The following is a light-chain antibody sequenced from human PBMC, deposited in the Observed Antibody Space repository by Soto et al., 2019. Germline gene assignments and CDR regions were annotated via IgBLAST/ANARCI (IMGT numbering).Light chain of an antibody. J-gene: IGLJ3*02. CDR1: SSDVGGYNY. V-gene: IGLV2-14*01. Sequence: QSVLTQPASVSGSTGQSITISCTGASSDVGGYNYVSWYQQHPGKAPKLMIYEVSSRPSGVSNRFSGSKSDNTASLTISGLQAEDASDYYCRSYTSSSTRVFGGGTKLTVL. CDR3: RSYTSSSTRV. CDR2: EVS.